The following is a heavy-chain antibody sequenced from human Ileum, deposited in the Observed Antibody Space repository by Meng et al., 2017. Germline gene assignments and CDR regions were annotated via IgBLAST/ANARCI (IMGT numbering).Heavy chain of an antibody. CDR3: AKGVKSGAYYGAFEI. CDR2: IYPTGVST. J-gene: IGHJ3*02. V-gene: IGHV3-23*01. Sequence: GESLKISCAASGFTFSDYVMGWVRQGPGKGLEWVSSIYPTGVSTYHAGSVKGRFTISRDNSKNTLYLLMSSLRADDTAVYYCAKGVKSGAYYGAFEISDQGTTVT. CDR1: GFTFSDYV. D-gene: IGHD1-26*01.